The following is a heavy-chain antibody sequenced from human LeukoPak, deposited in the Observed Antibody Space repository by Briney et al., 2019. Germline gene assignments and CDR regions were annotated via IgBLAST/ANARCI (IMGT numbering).Heavy chain of an antibody. J-gene: IGHJ3*02. CDR1: GFTFSSYS. V-gene: IGHV3-21*01. D-gene: IGHD1-1*01. Sequence: GGSPRLSCAASGFTFSSYSMNWVRQAPGKGLEWVSSISSSSSYIYYADSVRGRFTISRDNAKNSLYLQMNSLRAEDTAVYYCARATTGTTGAFDIWGQGTMVTVSS. CDR3: ARATTGTTGAFDI. CDR2: ISSSSSYI.